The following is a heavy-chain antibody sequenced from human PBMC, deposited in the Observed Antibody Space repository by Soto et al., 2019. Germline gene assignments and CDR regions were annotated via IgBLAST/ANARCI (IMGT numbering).Heavy chain of an antibody. Sequence: SETLSLTCTVSGGSISSSSYYWGWIRQPPGKGLEWIGSIYYSGSTYYNPSLKSRVTISVDTSKNQFSLKLSSVTAADTAVYYCARQGYSSSSAPLYYYYYGMDVWGQGTTVTLSS. V-gene: IGHV4-39*01. D-gene: IGHD6-6*01. CDR2: IYYSGST. J-gene: IGHJ6*02. CDR1: GGSISSSSYY. CDR3: ARQGYSSSSAPLYYYYYGMDV.